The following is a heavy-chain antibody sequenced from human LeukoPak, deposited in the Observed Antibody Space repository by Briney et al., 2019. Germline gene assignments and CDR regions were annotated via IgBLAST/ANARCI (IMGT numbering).Heavy chain of an antibody. D-gene: IGHD3-22*01. Sequence: PGGSLRLSCAASGFTFSTYAMSWVRQAPGKGLEWVSTISGGGSSTYYADSVKGRFTISRDNSKNTLFLQMNSLRAEDTAVYYCAKYRTADSSGYSHYWGQGTLVNVSS. CDR1: GFTFSTYA. J-gene: IGHJ4*02. CDR3: AKYRTADSSGYSHY. CDR2: ISGGGSST. V-gene: IGHV3-23*01.